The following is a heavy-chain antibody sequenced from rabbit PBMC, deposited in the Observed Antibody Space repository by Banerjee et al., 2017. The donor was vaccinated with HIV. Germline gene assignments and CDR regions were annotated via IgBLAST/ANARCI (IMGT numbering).Heavy chain of an antibody. J-gene: IGHJ4*01. V-gene: IGHV1S40*01. CDR1: GVSFSSNNY. Sequence: QSLEESGGDLVKPGASLTLTCTASGVSFSSNNYMCWVRQAPGKGLEWIACMDTGSSGFTYFASWAKGRFTISKTSSTTVTLQMTSLTAADTATYFCVRDEGYADFGDYVWDLWGPGTLVTVS. CDR3: VRDEGYADFGDYVWDL. CDR2: MDTGSSGFT. D-gene: IGHD2-1*01.